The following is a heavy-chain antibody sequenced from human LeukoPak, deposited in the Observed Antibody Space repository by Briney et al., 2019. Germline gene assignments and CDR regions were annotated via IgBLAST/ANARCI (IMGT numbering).Heavy chain of an antibody. CDR3: ASPRGDDSGGYYTWYFHH. CDR1: GASINSYF. CDR2: IGYSGST. V-gene: IGHV4-59*08. D-gene: IGHD3-22*01. J-gene: IGHJ1*01. Sequence: PSETLSLTCAVSGASINSYFWSWIRQPPGKGLEYIGYIGYSGSTNYNPSLKSRVTISVDTSKNQFSLKLTSVTAADTAVYFCASPRGDDSGGYYTWYFHHWGQGILVTVSS.